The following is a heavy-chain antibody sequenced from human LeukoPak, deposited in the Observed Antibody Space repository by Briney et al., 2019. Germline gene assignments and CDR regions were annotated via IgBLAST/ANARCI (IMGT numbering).Heavy chain of an antibody. CDR1: GFTFSNHG. CDR2: ISGSGGST. CDR3: AKPITMIAFFDY. V-gene: IGHV3-23*01. J-gene: IGHJ4*02. Sequence: GGSLRLSCAASGFTFSNHGMNWVRQAPGKGLEWVSAISGSGGSTYYADSVKGRLTISRDNSKNTLYLQMNSLRAEDTAVYYCAKPITMIAFFDYWGQGTLVTVSS. D-gene: IGHD3-22*01.